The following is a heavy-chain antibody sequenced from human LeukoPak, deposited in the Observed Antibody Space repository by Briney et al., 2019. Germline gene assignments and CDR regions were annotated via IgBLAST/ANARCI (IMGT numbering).Heavy chain of an antibody. D-gene: IGHD3-10*01. Sequence: GRSLRLSCAASGFTFSSYGMHCVRQAPGKGLEWVAVISYDGSNKYYADSVKGRFTISRDNSKNTLYLQMNSLRAEDTAVYYCVEGYYGSGSDVWGQGTTVTVSS. CDR3: VEGYYGSGSDV. V-gene: IGHV3-30*03. J-gene: IGHJ6*02. CDR1: GFTFSSYG. CDR2: ISYDGSNK.